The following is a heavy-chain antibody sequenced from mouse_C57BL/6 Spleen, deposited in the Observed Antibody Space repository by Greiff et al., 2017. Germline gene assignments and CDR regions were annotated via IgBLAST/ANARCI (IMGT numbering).Heavy chain of an antibody. Sequence: EVKLVESGGGLVQPGGSLKLSCAASGFTFSDYYMYWVRQTPEQRLEWVAYICNGGGSTYYPDTVKGRYAKARDNAKNTLYLKKSRLKTEDSARYYCARRGYYGSSYAFDYWGQGTTLTVSS. CDR1: GFTFSDYY. V-gene: IGHV5-12*01. J-gene: IGHJ2*01. D-gene: IGHD1-1*01. CDR3: ARRGYYGSSYAFDY. CDR2: ICNGGGST.